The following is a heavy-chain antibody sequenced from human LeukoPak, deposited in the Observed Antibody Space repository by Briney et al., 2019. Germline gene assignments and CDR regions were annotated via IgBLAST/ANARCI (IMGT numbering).Heavy chain of an antibody. CDR1: GITLSNYA. V-gene: IGHV3-23*01. CDR2: ISASGGST. CDR3: AKDRGSTMLGAFDI. J-gene: IGHJ3*02. D-gene: IGHD3-22*01. Sequence: PGGSLRLSCAASGITLSNYAMSWVRQAPGKGLEYVSGISASGGSTYYADSVKGRFTISRDNSKNTLYLQMNSLRAEDTAVYYCAKDRGSTMLGAFDIWGQGTMVTVSS.